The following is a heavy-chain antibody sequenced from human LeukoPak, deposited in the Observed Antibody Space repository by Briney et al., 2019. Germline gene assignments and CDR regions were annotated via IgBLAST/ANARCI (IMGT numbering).Heavy chain of an antibody. J-gene: IGHJ4*02. V-gene: IGHV1-2*02. CDR3: ARDRHVVYDTTSFSSFDY. D-gene: IGHD3-22*01. CDR2: MNPNTGGT. Sequence: ASVKVSCKASGYTFTDYYMHWVRQAPGQGLEWVSWMNPNTGGTKYAQKFQGRVTMTRDTSISTAYMELTSLSSDDTAVYYCARDRHVVYDTTSFSSFDYWGQGTLITVSS. CDR1: GYTFTDYY.